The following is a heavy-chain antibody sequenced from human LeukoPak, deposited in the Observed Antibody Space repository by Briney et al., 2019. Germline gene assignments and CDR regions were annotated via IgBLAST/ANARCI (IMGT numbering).Heavy chain of an antibody. CDR1: GFTFSSYE. V-gene: IGHV3-48*03. CDR2: ISSSGSTI. CDR3: AKDPFFDY. J-gene: IGHJ4*02. Sequence: GGSLRLSCAASGFTFSSYEMNWVRRAPGKGLEWVSYISSSGSTIYYADSVKGRFTISRDNAKNSLYLQMNSLRAEDTAIYYCAKDPFFDYWGQGTLVTVSS.